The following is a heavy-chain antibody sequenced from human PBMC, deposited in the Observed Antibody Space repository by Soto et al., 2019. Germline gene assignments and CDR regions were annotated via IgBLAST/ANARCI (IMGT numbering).Heavy chain of an antibody. CDR2: INPNSGGT. Sequence: QVQLVQSGAEVKKPGASVKVSCKASGYTFTGYYMHWVRQAPGQGLEWMGWINPNSGGTNYAQKFQGWVTMTRDTPISTAYMELSRLRSDDTAVYYCARAIPARDDLSSVPWFDPWGQGTLVTVSS. CDR3: ARAIPARDDLSSVPWFDP. D-gene: IGHD6-6*01. J-gene: IGHJ5*02. V-gene: IGHV1-2*04. CDR1: GYTFTGYY.